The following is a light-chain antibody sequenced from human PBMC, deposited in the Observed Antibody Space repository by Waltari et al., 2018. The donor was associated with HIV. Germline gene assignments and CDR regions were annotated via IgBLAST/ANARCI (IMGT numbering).Light chain of an antibody. V-gene: IGLV2-14*03. Sequence: QSALTQPPSASGSLGQSVTISCTGTSSDIGRYNYVSWYQQHPDRAPTLILFDVNNRPSGISDRFSGSKSGTTASLTISTVRTDDEADYYCASYTVNSTGVFGTGTKLSVL. CDR3: ASYTVNSTGV. CDR2: DVN. J-gene: IGLJ1*01. CDR1: SSDIGRYNY.